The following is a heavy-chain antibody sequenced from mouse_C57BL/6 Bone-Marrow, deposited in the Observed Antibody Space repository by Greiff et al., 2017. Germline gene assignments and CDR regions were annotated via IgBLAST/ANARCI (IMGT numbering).Heavy chain of an antibody. V-gene: IGHV1-82*01. D-gene: IGHD3-3*01. CDR1: GYAFSSSW. J-gene: IGHJ2*01. Sequence: VKLQESGPELVKPGASVKISCKASGYAFSSSWMNWVKQRPGKGLEWIGRIYPGDGDTNYNGKFKGKATLTADKSSSTAYMQLSSLTSEDSAVYFCARYLGCFDYWGQGTTLTVSS. CDR2: IYPGDGDT. CDR3: ARYLGCFDY.